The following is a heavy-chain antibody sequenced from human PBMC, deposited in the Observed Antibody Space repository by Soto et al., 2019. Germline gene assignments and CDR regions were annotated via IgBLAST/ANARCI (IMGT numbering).Heavy chain of an antibody. J-gene: IGHJ6*03. CDR3: ARVPSNYYYYYYMDV. CDR1: GGSISSYY. Sequence: SETLSLTCTVSGGSISSYYWSWIRQPPGKGLEWIGYIYYSGSTNYNPSLKSRVTISVDTSKNQFSLNLSSVTAADTAVYHCARVPSNYYYYYYMDVWGKGTTATVSS. CDR2: IYYSGST. V-gene: IGHV4-59*08.